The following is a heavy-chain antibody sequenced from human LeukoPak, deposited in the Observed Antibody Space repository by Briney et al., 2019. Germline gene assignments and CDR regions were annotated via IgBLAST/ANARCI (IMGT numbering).Heavy chain of an antibody. CDR1: GGSIDITNY. J-gene: IGHJ4*02. CDR3: TRENRPFCPFAY. D-gene: IGHD2/OR15-2a*01. CDR2: ISHSGTT. V-gene: IGHV4-4*02. Sequence: SETLSLTCAVSGGSIDITNYWSWVRQAPGKGLEWVGEISHSGTTNYSPSLRSRVAMSLDRANNQFSLNLTSVTDADTAVYYCTRENRPFCPFAYWGQGVLVTVSS.